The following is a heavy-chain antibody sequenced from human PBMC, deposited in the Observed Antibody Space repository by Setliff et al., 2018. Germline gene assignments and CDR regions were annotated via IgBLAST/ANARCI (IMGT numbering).Heavy chain of an antibody. CDR3: ARAGGRIAVAGRWYFQH. J-gene: IGHJ1*01. D-gene: IGHD6-19*01. CDR1: GVSINSLSW. CDR2: IYHDGNS. Sequence: LSLTCAVSGVSINSLSWWSWVRQSPGKGLEWIGEIYHDGNSNFDPSVHYSPSLKSRVTMSIDKSNNQFSLKLSSVTAADTAVYYCARAGGRIAVAGRWYFQHWGQGTLVTVSS. V-gene: IGHV4-4*02.